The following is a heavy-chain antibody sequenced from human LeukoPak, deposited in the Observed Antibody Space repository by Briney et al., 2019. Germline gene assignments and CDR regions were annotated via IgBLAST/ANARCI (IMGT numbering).Heavy chain of an antibody. CDR1: GFTFSSYW. J-gene: IGHJ5*02. D-gene: IGHD6-13*01. V-gene: IGHV3-7*01. CDR2: IKQDGSEK. Sequence: QPGGSLRLSCAASGFTFSSYWMSWVRQAPGEGLEWVANIKQDGSEKYYVDSVKGRFTISRDNAKNSLYLQMNSLRAEDTAVYYCARGVAAAGYWFDPWGQGTLVTVSS. CDR3: ARGVAAAGYWFDP.